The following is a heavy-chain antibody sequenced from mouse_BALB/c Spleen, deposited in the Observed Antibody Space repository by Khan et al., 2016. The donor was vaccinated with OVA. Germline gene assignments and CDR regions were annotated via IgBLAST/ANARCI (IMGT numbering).Heavy chain of an antibody. CDR1: GFSFNSYD. Sequence: VQLKESGGGLVKPGGSLKLSCEVSGFSFNSYDMSWVRQTPEKRLEWVATISSTGTYTYSPDSVKGRFTISRATARNTLYLQMSRLMSEDTALYYCTRPSCYGKPRFTYWGQGTLVTVSA. J-gene: IGHJ3*01. CDR3: TRPSCYGKPRFTY. CDR2: ISSTGTYT. V-gene: IGHV5-9*02. D-gene: IGHD2-10*01.